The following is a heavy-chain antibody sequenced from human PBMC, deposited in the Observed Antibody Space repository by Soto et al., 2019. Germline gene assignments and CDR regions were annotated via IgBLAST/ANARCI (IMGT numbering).Heavy chain of an antibody. V-gene: IGHV1-69*06. J-gene: IGHJ6*02. CDR2: IIPIFGTA. CDR3: ARDQGYCSGGSCRRTYYYYGMDV. D-gene: IGHD2-15*01. Sequence: QVQLVQSGAEVKKPGSSVKVSCKASGGTSSSYAISWVRQAPGQGLEWMGGIIPIFGTANYAQKFQGRVTITADKSTSTAYMELSSLRSEDTAVYYCARDQGYCSGGSCRRTYYYYGMDVWGQGTTVTVSS. CDR1: GGTSSSYA.